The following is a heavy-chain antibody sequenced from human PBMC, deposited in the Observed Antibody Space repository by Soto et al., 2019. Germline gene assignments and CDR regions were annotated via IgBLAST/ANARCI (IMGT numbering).Heavy chain of an antibody. Sequence: SETLSLTCTVSGGSISSSSYYWGWIRQPPGKGLEWIGSIYYSGSTYYNPSLKSRVTISVDTSKNQFSLKLSSVTAADTAVYYCARLFDYYGSGSYYKSPPDAFDIWGQGTMVTVSS. CDR3: ARLFDYYGSGSYYKSPPDAFDI. V-gene: IGHV4-39*01. J-gene: IGHJ3*02. CDR2: IYYSGST. CDR1: GGSISSSSYY. D-gene: IGHD3-10*01.